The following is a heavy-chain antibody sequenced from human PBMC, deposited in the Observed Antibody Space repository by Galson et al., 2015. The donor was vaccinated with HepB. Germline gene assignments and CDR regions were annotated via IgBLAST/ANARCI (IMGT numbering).Heavy chain of an antibody. J-gene: IGHJ4*02. CDR2: IYYSGST. V-gene: IGHV4-30-4*07. Sequence: TLSLTCAVSGGSISSGGYSWSWIRQPPGKGPEWIGYIYYSGSTYYNPSLKSRVTISVDTSKNQFSLKLSSVTAADTAVYYCARDSYYDSSGFVYWGQGTLVTVSS. D-gene: IGHD3-22*01. CDR1: GGSISSGGYS. CDR3: ARDSYYDSSGFVY.